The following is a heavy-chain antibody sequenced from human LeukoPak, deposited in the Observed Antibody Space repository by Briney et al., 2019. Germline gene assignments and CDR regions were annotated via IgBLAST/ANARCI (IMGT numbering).Heavy chain of an antibody. CDR3: ARGGLWNDGSNDAFDI. J-gene: IGHJ3*02. Sequence: GGSLRLSCAASGFTFDDYGMSWVRQAPGKGLEWVSGINWNGGSTGYADSVKGRFTISRDNAKNSLYLQMNSLRAEDTALYHCARGGLWNDGSNDAFDIWGQGTMVTVSS. CDR2: INWNGGST. D-gene: IGHD1-1*01. V-gene: IGHV3-20*01. CDR1: GFTFDDYG.